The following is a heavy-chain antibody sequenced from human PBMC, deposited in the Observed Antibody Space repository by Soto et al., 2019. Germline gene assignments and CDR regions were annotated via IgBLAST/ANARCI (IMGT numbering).Heavy chain of an antibody. J-gene: IGHJ5*02. CDR3: TKGATSPFDP. Sequence: XESLTISWQGTGYRFSSSWIGWVRQKPGKGLEWLGNVYPSDSDVRYSPAFEGQVTISADNSINTAYLQLLNLKASDTAIYYCTKGATSPFDPWGQGTRVTVSS. V-gene: IGHV5-51*01. CDR1: GYRFSSSW. D-gene: IGHD3-16*01. CDR2: VYPSDSDV.